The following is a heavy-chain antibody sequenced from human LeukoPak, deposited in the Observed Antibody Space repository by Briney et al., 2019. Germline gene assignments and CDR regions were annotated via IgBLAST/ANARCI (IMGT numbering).Heavy chain of an antibody. CDR2: IYHSGST. J-gene: IGHJ3*02. Sequence: PSQTLSLTCTVSGGSISSGGYYWSWIRQPPGKGLEWIGYIYHSGSTYYNPSLKSRVTISVDRSKNQFSLKLSSVTAADTAVYYCARGSSGSYYVGYAFDIWGQGTMVTVSS. V-gene: IGHV4-30-2*01. D-gene: IGHD1-26*01. CDR1: GGSISSGGYY. CDR3: ARGSSGSYYVGYAFDI.